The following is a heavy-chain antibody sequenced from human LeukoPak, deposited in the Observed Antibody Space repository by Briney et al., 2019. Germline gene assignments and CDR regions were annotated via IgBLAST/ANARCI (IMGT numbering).Heavy chain of an antibody. V-gene: IGHV3-20*04. CDR2: INWNGGST. CDR1: GFSFDDYG. D-gene: IGHD3-10*01. CDR3: ARGFLADLSMVWVDY. J-gene: IGHJ4*02. Sequence: GGSLRLSCAASGFSFDDYGMSWVRQAPGQGLEWVYGINWNGGSTGYADSVKGRFTISRDNAKNSLYLQMSSLRAEDTALYYCARGFLADLSMVWVDYWGQGTLVTVSS.